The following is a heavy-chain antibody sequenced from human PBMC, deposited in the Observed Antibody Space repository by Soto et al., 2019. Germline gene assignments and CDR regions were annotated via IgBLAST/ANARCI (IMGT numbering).Heavy chain of an antibody. Sequence: GGSLRLSCVASRFTFGDYPMNWVRQAPGKGLGWVSGISDTSIDTYYADSVKGRFTISRDNSQSMLFLHMSSLRAEDTALYYCAKTAVTPFGDFVFDRWGQGTLVTVSS. CDR3: AKTAVTPFGDFVFDR. J-gene: IGHJ5*02. CDR2: ISDTSIDT. V-gene: IGHV3-23*01. CDR1: RFTFGDYP. D-gene: IGHD4-17*01.